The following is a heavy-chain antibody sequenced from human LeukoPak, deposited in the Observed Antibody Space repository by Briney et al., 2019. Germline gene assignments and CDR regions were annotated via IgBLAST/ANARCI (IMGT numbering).Heavy chain of an antibody. CDR1: GFTFSSYG. V-gene: IGHV3-33*01. D-gene: IGHD2-2*01. Sequence: GGSLRLSCAASGFTFSSYGMHWVRQAPGKGLEWVAVIWYDGSNKYYADSVKGRFTISRDNSKNTLYLQMNSLRAEDTAAYYCARAGYCSSTSCFYYYGMDVWGQGTTVTVSS. CDR3: ARAGYCSSTSCFYYYGMDV. J-gene: IGHJ6*02. CDR2: IWYDGSNK.